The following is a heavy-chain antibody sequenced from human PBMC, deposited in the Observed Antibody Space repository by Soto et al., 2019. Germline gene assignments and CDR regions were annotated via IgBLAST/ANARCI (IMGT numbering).Heavy chain of an antibody. CDR1: GFTFSSYS. J-gene: IGHJ4*02. Sequence: EVQLVESGGGLVKPGGSLRLSCAASGFTFSSYSMNWVRQAPGKGLEWVSSISSSSSYIYYADSVKGRFTISRDNAKNSRYLQMNSLRAEDTAVYYCARGVSSAPIRCYEYYWGQGTLVTGSS. V-gene: IGHV3-21*01. CDR2: ISSSSSYI. CDR3: ARGVSSAPIRCYEYY. D-gene: IGHD6-25*01.